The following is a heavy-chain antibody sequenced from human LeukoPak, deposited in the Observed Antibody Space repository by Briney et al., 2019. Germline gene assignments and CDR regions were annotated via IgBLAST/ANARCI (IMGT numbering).Heavy chain of an antibody. CDR2: IYSGGST. D-gene: IGHD3-10*01. CDR1: GFTVSSNY. Sequence: GGSLRLSCAVSGFTVSSNYMSWVRQAPGKGLEWVSLIYSGGSTYYAGSVKGRFTISRDNSKNTLYLQMNSLRAEDTAVYYCARVENYGAWGQGTMVTVSS. J-gene: IGHJ3*01. V-gene: IGHV3-53*01. CDR3: ARVENYGA.